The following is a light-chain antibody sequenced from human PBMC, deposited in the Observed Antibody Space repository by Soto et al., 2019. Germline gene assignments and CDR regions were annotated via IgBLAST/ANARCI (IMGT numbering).Light chain of an antibody. Sequence: DIQLTQSPSFLSAAVGVRVTITCRASQDITNFLAWYQQKPGKAPELLIYGASTLHSGVPARFSGCGSGTEFTLTISSLQPEDFATYHCQHLNSYPYTFGQGTKVDIK. CDR2: GAS. J-gene: IGKJ2*01. CDR3: QHLNSYPYT. V-gene: IGKV1-9*01. CDR1: QDITNF.